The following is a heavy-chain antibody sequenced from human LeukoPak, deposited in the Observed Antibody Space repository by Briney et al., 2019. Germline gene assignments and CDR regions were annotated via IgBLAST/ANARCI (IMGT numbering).Heavy chain of an antibody. V-gene: IGHV1-69*04. Sequence: SLKVSCKASGGTFSSYALSWVRQAPGQRLEWMGRISPILGIANYAQKFQGRVTITADKSTSTAYMELSSLRSEDTAVYYCASGLDSSGRYFDYWGQGTLVSVSS. CDR2: ISPILGIA. D-gene: IGHD3-22*01. CDR1: GGTFSSYA. CDR3: ASGLDSSGRYFDY. J-gene: IGHJ4*02.